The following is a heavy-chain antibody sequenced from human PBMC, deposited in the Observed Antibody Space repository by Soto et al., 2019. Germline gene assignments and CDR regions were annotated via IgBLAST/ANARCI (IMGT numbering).Heavy chain of an antibody. Sequence: PGGSLRLSCAVSGFICSSYDMSWVRQAPGKGLEWVSTILVGGSTHYEDSVRGRFTISRDTSKNTVYLQMSSLTAGDTAVYYCAKATATGGGAFEICGQGTMVTVSS. CDR3: AKATATGGGAFEI. V-gene: IGHV3-23*01. CDR2: ILVGGST. CDR1: GFICSSYD. J-gene: IGHJ3*02. D-gene: IGHD2-8*02.